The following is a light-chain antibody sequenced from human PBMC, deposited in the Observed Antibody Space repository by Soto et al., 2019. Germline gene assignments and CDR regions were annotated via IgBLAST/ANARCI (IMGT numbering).Light chain of an antibody. CDR2: DTT. CDR1: QSVSNY. J-gene: IGKJ2*01. Sequence: ETLLTQSPGTLSLSPGERATLSCRASQSVSNYIAWFQQKPGQAPRLLIFDTTNTAPGTPARFGGSGSVTDFTLTISSLAPEGFAVYYCQHRHNLPYTFGQGTKLESK. V-gene: IGKV3-11*01. CDR3: QHRHNLPYT.